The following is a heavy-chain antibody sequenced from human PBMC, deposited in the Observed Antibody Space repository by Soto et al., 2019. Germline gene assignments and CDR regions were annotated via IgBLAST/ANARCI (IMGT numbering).Heavy chain of an antibody. J-gene: IGHJ4*02. CDR2: IFPDDSDT. CDR1: GYIIKNYW. D-gene: IGHD3-16*01. Sequence: GESLKISCKASGYIIKNYWIGWVRQMPGQGLEWMGFIFPDDSDTRYSPSFQGHVTISVDKSISTAYVQWSSLKASDSAIYYCFRGGVTSRTFDYWGQGTLVTVS. CDR3: FRGGVTSRTFDY. V-gene: IGHV5-51*01.